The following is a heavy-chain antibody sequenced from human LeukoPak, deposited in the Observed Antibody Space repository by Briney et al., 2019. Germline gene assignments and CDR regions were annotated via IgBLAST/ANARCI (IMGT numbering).Heavy chain of an antibody. D-gene: IGHD5-12*01. CDR3: AIELRTYSGYNPLDC. J-gene: IGHJ4*02. Sequence: PSETLPLTCSVSGGSLSSTDYYWGWIRQPPGKGLEWIGTVYYNGATQYSPSLKSRVTVSIDTSKNQFSLRLTSVTAADTAVYCCAIELRTYSGYNPLDCWGQGTLVTVSS. CDR1: GGSLSSTDYY. CDR2: VYYNGAT. V-gene: IGHV4-39*07.